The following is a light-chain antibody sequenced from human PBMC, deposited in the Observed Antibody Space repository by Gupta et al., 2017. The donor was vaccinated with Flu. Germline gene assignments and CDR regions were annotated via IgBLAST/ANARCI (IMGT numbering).Light chain of an antibody. CDR1: QSVLYSSNNKNY. J-gene: IGKJ1*01. CDR3: QQSYSTPLT. Sequence: INCKSSQSVLYSSNNKNYLAWYQQKPGQPPKLLIYWASTRESGVPDRFSGSGSGTDFTLTISSLQAEDVAAYYCQQSYSTPLTFGQGTKVE. V-gene: IGKV4-1*01. CDR2: WAS.